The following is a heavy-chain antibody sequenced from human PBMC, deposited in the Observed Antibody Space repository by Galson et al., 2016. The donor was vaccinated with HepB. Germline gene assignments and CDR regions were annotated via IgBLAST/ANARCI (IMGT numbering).Heavy chain of an antibody. V-gene: IGHV4-61*02. CDR3: ARENPRGFDV. Sequence: TLSLTCTVSGGSINTGNYYWAWIRQPAGKGLEWIGRIHPSGSTDYNPSLMSRVTISVDTSKNLFSLDLTSVTAADTAVYYCARENPRGFDVWGRGTLVTV. J-gene: IGHJ2*01. D-gene: IGHD3-10*01. CDR1: GGSINTGNYY. CDR2: IHPSGST.